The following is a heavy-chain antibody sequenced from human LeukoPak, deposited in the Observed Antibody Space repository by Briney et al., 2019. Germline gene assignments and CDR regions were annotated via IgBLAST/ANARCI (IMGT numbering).Heavy chain of an antibody. Sequence: SETLSLTCAVYGGSFSGYYRSWIRQPPGKGLEWIGEINHSGSTNYNPSLKSRVTISVDTSKNQFSLKLSSVTAADTAVYYCARLRFYAIDYWGQGTLVTVSS. CDR1: GGSFSGYY. J-gene: IGHJ4*02. V-gene: IGHV4-34*01. CDR3: ARLRFYAIDY. CDR2: INHSGST. D-gene: IGHD5/OR15-5a*01.